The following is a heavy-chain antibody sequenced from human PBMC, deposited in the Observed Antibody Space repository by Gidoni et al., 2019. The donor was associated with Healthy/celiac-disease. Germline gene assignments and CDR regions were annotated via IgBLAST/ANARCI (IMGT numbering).Heavy chain of an antibody. Sequence: QVQLVQSGAEVKKPGSSVNVSCKVSGGTFSSYAISWVRQAPGQGLEWMGRMIPILGIANYAQKFQGRVTITADKSTSTAYMELSSLRSEDTAVYYCARDSGNLRYFDWLFEHWGQGTLVTVSS. CDR1: GGTFSSYA. V-gene: IGHV1-69*04. D-gene: IGHD3-9*01. J-gene: IGHJ4*02. CDR3: ARDSGNLRYFDWLFEH. CDR2: MIPILGIA.